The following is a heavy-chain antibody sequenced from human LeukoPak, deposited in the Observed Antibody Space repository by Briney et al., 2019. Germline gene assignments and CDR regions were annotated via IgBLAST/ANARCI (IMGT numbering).Heavy chain of an antibody. CDR2: IYTSGST. D-gene: IGHD3-22*01. CDR1: GVSISSGSYE. J-gene: IGHJ2*01. CDR3: ARSSPGGYSYWYFDL. Sequence: SETLSLTCTVSGVSISSGSYEWTWIRHPAGKGLEWIGRIYTSGSTNYNPSLKSRVTISVDPSKNQVSLKLNSVTAADTAVYYCARSSPGGYSYWYFDLWGRGTLVIVSS. V-gene: IGHV4-61*02.